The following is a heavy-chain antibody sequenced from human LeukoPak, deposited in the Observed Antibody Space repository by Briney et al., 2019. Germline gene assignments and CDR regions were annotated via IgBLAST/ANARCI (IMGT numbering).Heavy chain of an antibody. CDR2: I. J-gene: IGHJ4*02. V-gene: IGHV5-51*01. Sequence: GESLKISCKASGYSFTTHWIGWVRQMPGKGLEWMGIIYSPSFQGQVTISADKSISTAYLQWSSLKASDTAIYYCARLPSKWIQKSDYWGQGTLVTVPS. CDR3: ARLPSKWIQKSDY. D-gene: IGHD5-18*01. CDR1: GYSFTTHW.